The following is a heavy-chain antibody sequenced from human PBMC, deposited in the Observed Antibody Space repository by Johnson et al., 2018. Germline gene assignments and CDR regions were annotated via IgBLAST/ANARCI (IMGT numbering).Heavy chain of an antibody. Sequence: QVQLVESGGGLVQPGRSLRLSCAASGFTFDDYAMHWVRQAPGKGLEWVAVISYDGSNKYYADSVKGRFTISRDNSKNTLYLQMNSLRAEDTAVYYCAKKPGYCSSTSCDDAFEIWGQGTMVIVSS. CDR3: AKKPGYCSSTSCDDAFEI. V-gene: IGHV3-30*18. D-gene: IGHD2-2*01. CDR2: ISYDGSNK. CDR1: GFTFDDYA. J-gene: IGHJ3*02.